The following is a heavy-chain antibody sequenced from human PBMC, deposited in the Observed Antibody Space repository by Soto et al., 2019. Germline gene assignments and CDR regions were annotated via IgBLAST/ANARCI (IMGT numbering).Heavy chain of an antibody. CDR3: SRGFPDYSSSSPDY. Sequence: ASVKVSCKASGYTFTSYGISWVRQAPGQGLEWMGWISAYNGNTNYAQKLQGRVTMTTDTSTSTAYMELRSLRSDDTAVYYCSRGFPDYSSSSPDYWGQGTLVTVSS. D-gene: IGHD6-6*01. J-gene: IGHJ4*02. CDR1: GYTFTSYG. V-gene: IGHV1-18*01. CDR2: ISAYNGNT.